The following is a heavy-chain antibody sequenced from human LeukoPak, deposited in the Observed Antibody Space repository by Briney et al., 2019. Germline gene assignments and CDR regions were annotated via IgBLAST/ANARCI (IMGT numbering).Heavy chain of an antibody. J-gene: IGHJ5*02. CDR3: ATGSSRVGNWFDP. D-gene: IGHD6-13*01. V-gene: IGHV4-59*01. CDR1: VGSISSYY. Sequence: SETLSLTCTVSVGSISSYYWSWIRQPPGKGLEWIGYIYYSGSTKYNPSLKSRVTISVDTSKNQFSLKLSSVTAADTAVYYCATGSSRVGNWFDPWGQGTLVTVSS. CDR2: IYYSGST.